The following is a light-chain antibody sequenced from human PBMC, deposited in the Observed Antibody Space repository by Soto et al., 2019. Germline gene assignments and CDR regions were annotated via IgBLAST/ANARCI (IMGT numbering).Light chain of an antibody. CDR1: SANIGNNY. CDR3: VSWDDSLSGLV. CDR2: SNN. Sequence: QAVLTQPPSASGTPGQRVTISCSGRSANIGNNYVCWYQQLPGTAPKVLIYSNNQRPSGVPDRFSGSKSGTSASLAISGLRSEDEADYYCVSWDDSLSGLVFGTGTKVTVL. V-gene: IGLV1-47*02. J-gene: IGLJ1*01.